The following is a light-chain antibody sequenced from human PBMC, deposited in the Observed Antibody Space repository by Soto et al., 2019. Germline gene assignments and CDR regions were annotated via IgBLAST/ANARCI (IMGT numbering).Light chain of an antibody. V-gene: IGLV4-69*01. CDR2: LTSDGSH. CDR3: QTWGTGINWV. J-gene: IGLJ3*02. CDR1: SGHSSYA. Sequence: QSVLTQSPSASASLGASVKLTCTLSSGHSSYAIAWHQLLPEKGPRFLMKLTSDGSHSKGDGIPDRFSGSSSGAERSLTITSLQSEDEADYYCQTWGTGINWVFGGGTKLTVL.